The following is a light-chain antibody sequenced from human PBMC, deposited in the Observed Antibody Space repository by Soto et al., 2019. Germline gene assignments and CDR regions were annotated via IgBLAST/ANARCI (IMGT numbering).Light chain of an antibody. V-gene: IGLV4-69*01. CDR3: QTWGTGIVL. CDR2: VNSDGSH. Sequence: QPVLTQSPSASASLGASVKLTCTLNSGHSSYAIAWHQQQPEKGPRYLMKVNSDGSHFKGDGIPDRFSGSSSGAERYLTISSLQSEDEADYYCQTWGTGIVLFGGGTKVTVL. J-gene: IGLJ2*01. CDR1: SGHSSYA.